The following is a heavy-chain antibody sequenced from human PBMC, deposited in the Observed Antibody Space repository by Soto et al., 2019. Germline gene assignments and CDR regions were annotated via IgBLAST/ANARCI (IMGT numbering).Heavy chain of an antibody. CDR2: ISYDGTNK. J-gene: IGHJ6*02. Sequence: QVQLVESGGGEVQPGRSLTISCAASGFTFSTYGMHWVRQTPGKGLEWVAVISYDGTNKFYSDSVKGPFTISRDNFKNTLTRQLNSLRADDTAVYSCAKDLQSYGDYDYYCYGMDVWGLGTRVTVSS. CDR3: AKDLQSYGDYDYYCYGMDV. CDR1: GFTFSTYG. V-gene: IGHV3-30*18. D-gene: IGHD4-17*01.